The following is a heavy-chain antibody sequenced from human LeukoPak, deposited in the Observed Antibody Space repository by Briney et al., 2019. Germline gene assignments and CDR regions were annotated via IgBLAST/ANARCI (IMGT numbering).Heavy chain of an antibody. CDR3: ARLPKVTENYYYGMDV. V-gene: IGHV4-61*01. D-gene: IGHD4-17*01. CDR1: GVSISGGNYS. CDR2: IHYSGST. J-gene: IGHJ6*02. Sequence: PSQTLSLTCAVSGVSISGGNYSWSWIRQPPGKGLEWIGYIHYSGSTSYNPSLKSRVTISVDTSKNQFSLRLSSVTAADTAVYYCARLPKVTENYYYGMDVWGQGTTVAVSS.